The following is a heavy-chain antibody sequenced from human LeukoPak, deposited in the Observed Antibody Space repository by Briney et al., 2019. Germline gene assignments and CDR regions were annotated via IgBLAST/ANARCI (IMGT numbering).Heavy chain of an antibody. CDR1: GGSFSGYY. CDR3: ASRQGYNSGWTDY. D-gene: IGHD6-19*01. Sequence: SETLSLTCAVYGGSFSGYYWSWIRQPPGKGLEWIGEINHSGSTNYNPSLKSRVTISVDTSKNQFSLKLSSVTAADTAVYYCASRQGYNSGWTDYWGQGTLVTVSS. CDR2: INHSGST. J-gene: IGHJ4*02. V-gene: IGHV4-34*01.